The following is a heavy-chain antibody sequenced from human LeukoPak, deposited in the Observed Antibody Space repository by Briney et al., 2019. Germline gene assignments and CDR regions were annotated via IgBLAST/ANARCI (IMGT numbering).Heavy chain of an antibody. CDR3: ARPHDDFWSGYYTPEGMDV. D-gene: IGHD3-3*01. J-gene: IGHJ6*02. CDR2: ISSSSSYI. Sequence: PGRSLRLSCAASGFTFSSYSMNWVRQAPGKGLEWVSSISSSSSYIYYADSVKGRFTVSRDNAKNSLYLQMNSLRAEDTAVYYCARPHDDFWSGYYTPEGMDVWGQGTTVTVSS. V-gene: IGHV3-21*01. CDR1: GFTFSSYS.